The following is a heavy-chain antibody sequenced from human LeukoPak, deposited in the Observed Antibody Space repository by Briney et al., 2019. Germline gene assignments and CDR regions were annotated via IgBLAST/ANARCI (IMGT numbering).Heavy chain of an antibody. V-gene: IGHV1-2*02. J-gene: IGHJ4*02. CDR1: GYTFIDYY. CDR3: ARVPLGVYYYDSSGYYYFDY. D-gene: IGHD3-22*01. Sequence: ASVKVSCKTSGYTFIDYYMHWVRQAPGQGLEWMGWINPNSGGTNYAQKFQGRVTMTRDTSISTAYMELSRLRSDDTAVYYCARVPLGVYYYDSSGYYYFDYWGQGTLVTVSS. CDR2: INPNSGGT.